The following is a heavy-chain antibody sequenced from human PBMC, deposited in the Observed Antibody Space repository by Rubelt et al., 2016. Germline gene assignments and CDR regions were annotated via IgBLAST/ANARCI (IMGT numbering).Heavy chain of an antibody. Sequence: QVQLQESGPGLVKPSETLSLTCTVSGGSISSYYWSWIRQLPGKGLECIGYIYFSGRTNYNPSLESRVTISVDTSKNQFSLRLSSGPAADTAVYYCARSCIGGASYVPDAFDIWGRGTMVTVSS. J-gene: IGHJ3*02. V-gene: IGHV4-59*08. CDR1: GGSISSYY. CDR3: ARSCIGGASYVPDAFDI. CDR2: IYFSGRT. D-gene: IGHD2-8*02.